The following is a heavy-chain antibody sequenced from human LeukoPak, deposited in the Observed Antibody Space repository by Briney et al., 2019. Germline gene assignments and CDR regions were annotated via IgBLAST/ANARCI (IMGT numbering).Heavy chain of an antibody. V-gene: IGHV1-69*13. D-gene: IGHD2-2*01. CDR1: GGTFSSYA. Sequence: GASVKVSCKASGGTFSSYAISWVRQAPGQGLEWMGGIIPIFGTANYAQKFQGRVTITADESTSTAYMELSSLRSEDTAVYYCARDRCSSTSCYLYFDYWGQGTLVTVSS. J-gene: IGHJ4*02. CDR3: ARDRCSSTSCYLYFDY. CDR2: IIPIFGTA.